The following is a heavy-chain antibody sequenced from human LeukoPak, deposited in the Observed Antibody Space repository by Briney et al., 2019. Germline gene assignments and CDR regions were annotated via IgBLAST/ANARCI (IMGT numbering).Heavy chain of an antibody. CDR3: ARDRGPIYCGGDCYSGNDY. D-gene: IGHD2-21*02. CDR1: GYTFTGYY. Sequence: ASVTVSCTASGYTFTGYYMHWVRQAPGQGLEWMGWINPNSGGTNYAQKFQGRVTMTRDTSISTAYMELRSLRSDDTAVYYCARDRGPIYCGGDCYSGNDYWGQGTLVTVSS. V-gene: IGHV1-2*02. J-gene: IGHJ4*02. CDR2: INPNSGGT.